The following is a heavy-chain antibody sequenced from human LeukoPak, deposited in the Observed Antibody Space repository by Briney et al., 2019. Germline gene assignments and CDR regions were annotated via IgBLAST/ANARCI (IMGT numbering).Heavy chain of an antibody. J-gene: IGHJ4*02. CDR1: GFTFSSYG. Sequence: GRSLRLSCAASGFTFSSYGMHWVRQAPGKGLEWVAVIWYDGSNKYYADSVKGRFTISRDNSKNTLYLQMNSLRAEDTAVYYCARDGPDSGSFDYWGQGTLVTVSS. CDR2: IWYDGSNK. D-gene: IGHD1-26*01. CDR3: ARDGPDSGSFDY. V-gene: IGHV3-33*01.